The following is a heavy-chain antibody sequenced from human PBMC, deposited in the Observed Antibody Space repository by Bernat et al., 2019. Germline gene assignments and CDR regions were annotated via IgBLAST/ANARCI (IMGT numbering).Heavy chain of an antibody. Sequence: EVQLVESGRALVQPGGSLRPSCVGSGFSFSGIWMTWVRQAPGKGLEWVANIKQDGSVQHYVDSVKGRFIISRDNTKNSLFLQMNSLRVDDTAVYYCARGYGPENWGQGTLVTVSS. D-gene: IGHD2-8*02. CDR2: IKQDGSVQ. CDR1: GFSFSGIW. J-gene: IGHJ1*01. V-gene: IGHV3-7*03. CDR3: ARGYGPEN.